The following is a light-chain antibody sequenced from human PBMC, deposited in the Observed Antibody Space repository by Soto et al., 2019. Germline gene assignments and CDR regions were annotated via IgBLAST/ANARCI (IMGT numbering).Light chain of an antibody. J-gene: IGLJ1*01. CDR2: DVS. CDR3: SSYRSSNTLYV. CDR1: SSDIGNHNY. V-gene: IGLV2-14*03. Sequence: QPASVSGSPGQSIIISCTGTSSDIGNHNYVSWYQHHPGKAPKLMIYDVSNRPSGISNRFSGSKSGNTASLTISGLQAEDEADYYCSSYRSSNTLYVFGTGTKVTVL.